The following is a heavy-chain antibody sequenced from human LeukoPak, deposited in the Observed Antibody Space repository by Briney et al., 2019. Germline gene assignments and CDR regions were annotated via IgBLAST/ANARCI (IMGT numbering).Heavy chain of an antibody. V-gene: IGHV3-30*03. CDR2: ISYDVSNK. Sequence: AGSLSLSCPPSGLTFTSYCIHRVRQAPGSELEWVAVISYDVSNKYYADSVKGRFTISRDNSQNTLYLQMNSRRAEDTAVYYCARVGRRYIVGVPAPRRCAFDMWGQRTMVTLSS. CDR3: ARVGRRYIVGVPAPRRCAFDM. D-gene: IGHD2-2*01. J-gene: IGHJ3*02. CDR1: GLTFTSYC.